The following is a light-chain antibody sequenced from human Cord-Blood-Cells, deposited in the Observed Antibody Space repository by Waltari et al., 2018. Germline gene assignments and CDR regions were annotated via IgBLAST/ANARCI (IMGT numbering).Light chain of an antibody. V-gene: IGKV3-11*01. CDR3: QQRSNWPPGT. Sequence: EIVLTQSPATLSLSPGERATLSCRASQSVNSYLAWYQQKPGQAPRLLIYDASNRATGIPARFSGSGSGTDFTLTISSLEPEDFAVYYCQQRSNWPPGTFGPGTKVDIK. CDR2: DAS. J-gene: IGKJ3*01. CDR1: QSVNSY.